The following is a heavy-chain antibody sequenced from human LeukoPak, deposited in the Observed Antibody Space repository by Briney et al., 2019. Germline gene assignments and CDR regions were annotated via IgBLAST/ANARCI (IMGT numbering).Heavy chain of an antibody. CDR1: GGSFSGYY. J-gene: IGHJ4*02. D-gene: IGHD6-13*01. CDR3: ARRGSWSLAH. V-gene: IGHV4-34*01. Sequence: TSETLSLTCAVYGGSFSGYYWGWIRQPPRQGLEWIGEINHSGSTNYNPSLKSRVTISVDTSKNQFSLKLSSVTAADTAVYYCARRGSWSLAHWGQGTLVTVSS. CDR2: INHSGST.